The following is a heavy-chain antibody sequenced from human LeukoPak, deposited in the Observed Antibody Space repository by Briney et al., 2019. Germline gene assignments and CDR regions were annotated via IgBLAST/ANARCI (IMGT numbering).Heavy chain of an antibody. J-gene: IGHJ5*02. V-gene: IGHV1-24*01. CDR1: GYTLTELS. Sequence: ASVKVSCKVSGYTLTELSMQWVRQAPGKGLEWMGGFDPEDGETIYAQKFQGRVTMTEDTSTDTAYMELSSLRSEDTAVYYCATAAFQLLYDSSGYYLGTWGQGTLVTVSS. D-gene: IGHD3-22*01. CDR3: ATAAFQLLYDSSGYYLGT. CDR2: FDPEDGET.